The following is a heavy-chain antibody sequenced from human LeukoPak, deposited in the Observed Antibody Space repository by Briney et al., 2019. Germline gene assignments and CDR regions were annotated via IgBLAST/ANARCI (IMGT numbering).Heavy chain of an antibody. J-gene: IGHJ4*02. CDR2: IKQDGSER. V-gene: IGHV3-7*01. CDR3: ARGGAHTPNY. D-gene: IGHD4/OR15-4a*01. CDR1: GLTFSTYS. Sequence: PGGSLRLSCAASGLTFSTYSMSWVRQAPGKGLEWVASIKQDGSERYYVDSVKGRFTISRDNAKNSLYLQMNNLSAEDTAVYYCARGGAHTPNYWGQGTLVTVSS.